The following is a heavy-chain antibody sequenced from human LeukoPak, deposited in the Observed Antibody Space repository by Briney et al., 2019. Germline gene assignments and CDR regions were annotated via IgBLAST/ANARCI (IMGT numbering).Heavy chain of an antibody. CDR3: ARTTEGGYTYGYFYYYYMDV. D-gene: IGHD5-18*01. CDR2: IYYSGST. V-gene: IGHV4-59*01. Sequence: PSETLSLTCTVSGGSMTNYYWTWIRQSPGKGLEWIGYIYYSGSTNYNPSLKSRVTISVDTSKNQFSLKLTSVTAADTAVYYCARTTEGGYTYGYFYYYYMDVWGKGTTITISS. J-gene: IGHJ6*03. CDR1: GGSMTNYY.